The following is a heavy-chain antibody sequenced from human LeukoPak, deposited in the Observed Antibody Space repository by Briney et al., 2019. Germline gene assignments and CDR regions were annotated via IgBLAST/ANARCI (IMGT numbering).Heavy chain of an antibody. CDR2: IYYSGST. CDR3: ARRGGAAFDI. CDR1: GGSISSSSYY. D-gene: IGHD2-21*01. J-gene: IGHJ3*02. V-gene: IGHV4-39*01. Sequence: SETLSLTCTVSGGSISSSSYYWGWVRQPPGKGLEWIGSIYYSGSTYYNPSLKNRVTISVDTSKNQFSLKLSSVTAADTAVYYCARRGGAAFDIWGQGTMVTVSS.